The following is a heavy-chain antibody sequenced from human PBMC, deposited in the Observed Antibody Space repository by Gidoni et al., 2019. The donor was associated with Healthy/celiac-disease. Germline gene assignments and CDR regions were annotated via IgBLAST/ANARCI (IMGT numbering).Heavy chain of an antibody. D-gene: IGHD3-3*01. V-gene: IGHV3-7*01. CDR3: ARGPITYYDFWSGSGFDP. CDR1: GFTFSSYW. Sequence: EVQLVESGGGLVQPGGSLRLSCAASGFTFSSYWMSWVRQAPGKGLEWVANIKQDGSKKYYGDSVKGRFTISRDNAKNSLYLQMNSLRAEDTAVYYCARGPITYYDFWSGSGFDPWGQGTLVTVSS. J-gene: IGHJ5*02. CDR2: IKQDGSKK.